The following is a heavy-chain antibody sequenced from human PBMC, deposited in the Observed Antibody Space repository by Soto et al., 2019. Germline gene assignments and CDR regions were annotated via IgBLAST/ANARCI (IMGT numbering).Heavy chain of an antibody. CDR3: GREPTGGSGGFDI. CDR1: GFTFSIYG. J-gene: IGHJ3*02. D-gene: IGHD2-15*01. V-gene: IGHV3-33*01. Sequence: QVQLVESGGGVVQPGRSLRLSCAASGFTFSIYGMHWVRQAPGKGLEWVASIWDDGSHECYADSVKGRFTVSRDNSKRTVYLQMNSLRAEDSAVDYCGREPTGGSGGFDIWGQGTMVTVSS. CDR2: IWDDGSHE.